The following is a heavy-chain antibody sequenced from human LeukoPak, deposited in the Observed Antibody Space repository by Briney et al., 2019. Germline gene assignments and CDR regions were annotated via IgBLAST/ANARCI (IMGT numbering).Heavy chain of an antibody. CDR1: GGTFRDSA. CDR2: IIPMFSTP. V-gene: IGHV1-69*13. Sequence: ASVKVSCKASGGTFRDSAISWVRQAPGQGLEWMGVIIPMFSTPDYAQKFQGRVTITADASKSTVYMDLSSLESNDTAVYYCARDRDTGTWSTYAFDVWGQGTMVTVSS. D-gene: IGHD1-14*01. J-gene: IGHJ3*01. CDR3: ARDRDTGTWSTYAFDV.